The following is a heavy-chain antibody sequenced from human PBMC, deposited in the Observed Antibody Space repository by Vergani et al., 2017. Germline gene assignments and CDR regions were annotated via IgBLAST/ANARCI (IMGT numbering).Heavy chain of an antibody. D-gene: IGHD2-21*01. CDR3: AKARNTNCKGGNCYSYYYGLDL. J-gene: IGHJ6*02. V-gene: IGHV3-23*01. Sequence: EVQLLESGGNLIQPGGSLRLSCGASGFTFSSYAMTWVRLAPGKGLQWVSAISGSGGNTFYTDSVKGRFTISRDNSKDTLYLQMNSLRVEDTAIYYCAKARNTNCKGGNCYSYYYGLDLWGQGTTVTVS. CDR1: GFTFSSYA. CDR2: ISGSGGNT.